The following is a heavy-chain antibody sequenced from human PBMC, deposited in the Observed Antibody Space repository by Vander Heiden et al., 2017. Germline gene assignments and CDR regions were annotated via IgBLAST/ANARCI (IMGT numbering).Heavy chain of an antibody. D-gene: IGHD2-21*01. V-gene: IGHV3-74*01. Sequence: GESGGGLVEPGGSLRLSFAASGLIISASWTHWVRQDPGKGLVLVSGMNGDGSDTKYANCVKGRFTISRDNTQNTLYLLMISLSAEDMALYYCAKDKNSMDIWGQGTRVTTSS. J-gene: IGHJ6*02. CDR2: MNGDGSDT. CDR3: AKDKNSMDI. CDR1: GLIISASW.